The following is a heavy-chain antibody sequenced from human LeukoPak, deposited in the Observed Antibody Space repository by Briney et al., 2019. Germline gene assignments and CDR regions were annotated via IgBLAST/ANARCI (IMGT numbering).Heavy chain of an antibody. CDR2: IIPIFGTA. V-gene: IGHV1-69*06. CDR3: ARASHPDYYDSSGYYRFDY. D-gene: IGHD3-22*01. J-gene: IGHJ4*02. CDR1: GGTFSSYA. Sequence: SVKVSCKASGGTFSSYAISWVRQAPGQGLEWMGGIIPIFGTANYAQKFQGRVTITADKSTSTAYMELSSLRSEDTAVYYCARASHPDYYDSSGYYRFDYWGQGTLVTVSS.